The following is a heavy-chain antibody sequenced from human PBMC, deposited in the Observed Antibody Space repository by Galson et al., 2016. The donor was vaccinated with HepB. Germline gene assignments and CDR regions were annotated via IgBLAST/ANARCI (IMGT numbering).Heavy chain of an antibody. D-gene: IGHD4-17*01. CDR3: ANYYVEGSPDYYGMDV. CDR2: IYYSGNT. V-gene: IGHV4-59*01. CDR1: GVSINSYH. J-gene: IGHJ6*02. Sequence: LSLTCTVSGVSINSYHWSWIRQSPGKGLEWIGSIYYSGNTNYNPSLKSRVTISVDTSKNQFSLKLRSVTAADTAVYYCANYYVEGSPDYYGMDVWGQGTTVTVSS.